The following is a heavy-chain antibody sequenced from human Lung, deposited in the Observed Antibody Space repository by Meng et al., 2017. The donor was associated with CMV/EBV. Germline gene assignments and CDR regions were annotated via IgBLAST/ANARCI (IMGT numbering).Heavy chain of an antibody. CDR1: GFSLSNARMG. V-gene: IGHV2-26*01. D-gene: IGHD3-3*01. Sequence: GPTLVKPTETLTLTCTVSGFSLSNARMGVSWIRQPPGKALEWLAHIFSNDEKSYSTSLKSRLTISKDTSKSQVVLTMTNMDPVDTATYYCARIRALRFLEWLKVGAYYGMDVWGQGTTVTVSS. CDR2: IFSNDEK. CDR3: ARIRALRFLEWLKVGAYYGMDV. J-gene: IGHJ6*02.